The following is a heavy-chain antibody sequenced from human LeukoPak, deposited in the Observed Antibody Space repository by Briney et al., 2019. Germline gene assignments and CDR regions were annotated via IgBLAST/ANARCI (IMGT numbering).Heavy chain of an antibody. V-gene: IGHV5-51*01. Sequence: GESLKISCKGSAYTFSISWIAWVRQMPGKGLEWMGIIFPLDSDTRYSPSLQGQVTISVDKSISTAYLQWSSLKTSDTAIYYCATVGTTGTHWFDPWGQGTLVTVSS. CDR1: AYTFSISW. CDR3: ATVGTTGTHWFDP. CDR2: IFPLDSDT. J-gene: IGHJ5*02. D-gene: IGHD1-1*01.